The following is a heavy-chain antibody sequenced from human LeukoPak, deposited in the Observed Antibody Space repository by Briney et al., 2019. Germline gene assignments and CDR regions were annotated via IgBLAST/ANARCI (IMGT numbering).Heavy chain of an antibody. J-gene: IGHJ4*02. V-gene: IGHV3-53*01. D-gene: IGHD4/OR15-4a*01. CDR3: ARRAGAYSHPYDY. CDR2: IYSDNS. Sequence: PGGSLRLSCSASGFTFSNAWMSWVRQAPGKGLEWVSFIYSDNSHYSDSVKSRFTISRDNSKNTLYLQMNSLRAEDTAVYYCARRAGAYSHPYDYWGQGTLVTVSS. CDR1: GFTFSNAW.